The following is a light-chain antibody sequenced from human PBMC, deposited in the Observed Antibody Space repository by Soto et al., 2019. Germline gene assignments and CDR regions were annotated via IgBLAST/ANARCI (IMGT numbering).Light chain of an antibody. CDR1: RSLSSTS. CDR2: DVS. Sequence: EIVLTQSPGTLSLSPGERAALSCRASRSLSSTSLAWYQQRPGQAPRLLIYDVSSRATGIPDRFSGSGSGTDFTLTINRLEPDDFAVYYCHQYGSSPRTFGQGTKVESK. CDR3: HQYGSSPRT. J-gene: IGKJ1*01. V-gene: IGKV3-20*01.